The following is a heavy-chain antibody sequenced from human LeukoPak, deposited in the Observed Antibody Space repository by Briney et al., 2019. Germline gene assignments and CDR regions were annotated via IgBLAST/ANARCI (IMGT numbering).Heavy chain of an antibody. CDR3: AREFLPTGIHTDSFDI. CDR1: GSTFSGYW. D-gene: IGHD1-1*01. Sequence: GGSLRLSCAASGSTFSGYWVHWVRQAPGKGLVWVSRIDGGGSSTSYADSVKGRFTISRDNAKNTLFLQMNSLRAEDTAVYFCAREFLPTGIHTDSFDIWGQGTLVTVSS. V-gene: IGHV3-74*01. J-gene: IGHJ3*02. CDR2: IDGGGSST.